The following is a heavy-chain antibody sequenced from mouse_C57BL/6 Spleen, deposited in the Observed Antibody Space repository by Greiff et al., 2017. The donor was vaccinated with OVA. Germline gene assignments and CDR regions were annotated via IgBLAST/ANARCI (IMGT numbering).Heavy chain of an antibody. CDR1: GFNIKNTY. CDR3: TRSRLRSHYYAMDY. Sequence: EVMLVESVAELVRPGASVKLSCTASGFNIKNTYMHWVKQRPEQGLEWIGRIDPANGNTKYAPKFQGKATITADTSSNTAYLQLSSLTSEDSAVYYCTRSRLRSHYYAMDYWGQGTSVTVSS. D-gene: IGHD3-2*02. J-gene: IGHJ4*01. V-gene: IGHV14-3*01. CDR2: IDPANGNT.